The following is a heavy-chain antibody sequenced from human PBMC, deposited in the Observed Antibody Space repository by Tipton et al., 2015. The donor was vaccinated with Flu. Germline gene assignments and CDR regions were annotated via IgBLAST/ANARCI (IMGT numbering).Heavy chain of an antibody. CDR2: IDHSETA. CDR1: GGSFSGYN. CDR3: VGGSGWLSDH. Sequence: GLVKPSETLSLTCVVSGGSFSGYNGMWIRQRPGKGLEWIGEIDHSETASYTPSLRGRVTMSLDMSKNQLSLTMTSVSAADTAVYYCVGGSGWLSDHWGQGTLATVSS. J-gene: IGHJ4*02. V-gene: IGHV4-34*01. D-gene: IGHD6-19*01.